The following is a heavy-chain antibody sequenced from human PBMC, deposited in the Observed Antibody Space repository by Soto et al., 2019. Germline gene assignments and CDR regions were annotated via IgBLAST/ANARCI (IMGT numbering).Heavy chain of an antibody. D-gene: IGHD7-27*01. Sequence: RRLSCAASGFTFSNAWMSWVRQAPGKGLEWVGRIKSKTDGGTTDYAAPVKGRFTISRDDSKNTLYLQMNSLKTEDTAVYYCTTEWGYYYYYGMDVWGQGTTVTVSS. CDR2: IKSKTDGGTT. V-gene: IGHV3-15*01. J-gene: IGHJ6*02. CDR1: GFTFSNAW. CDR3: TTEWGYYYYYGMDV.